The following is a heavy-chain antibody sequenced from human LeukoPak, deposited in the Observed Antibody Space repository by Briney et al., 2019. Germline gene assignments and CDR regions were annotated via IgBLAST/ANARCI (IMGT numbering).Heavy chain of an antibody. V-gene: IGHV1-46*01. CDR3: ARVRLTGTYWFDP. D-gene: IGHD1-20*01. CDR2: INPSGGST. CDR1: GYTFTSYY. Sequence: ASVKVTCKASGYTFTSYYMHWVRQAPGQGLEWMGIINPSGGSTSYAQKLQGRVTMTTDTSTSTAYMELRSLRSDDTAVYYCARVRLTGTYWFDPWGQGTLVTVSS. J-gene: IGHJ5*02.